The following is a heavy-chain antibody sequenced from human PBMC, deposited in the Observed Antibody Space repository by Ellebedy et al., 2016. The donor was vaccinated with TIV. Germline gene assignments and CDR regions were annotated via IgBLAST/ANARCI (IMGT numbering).Heavy chain of an antibody. CDR1: GGSFTNSG. D-gene: IGHD1-26*01. V-gene: IGHV1-69*06. J-gene: IGHJ6*03. Sequence: AASVKVSCKASGGSFTNSGINWARQAPGQGLEWMGGIIPIVGTAKYAQKFQGRLTITADKSTSTAYLEVSRLRSEDTAMYFCATDSGTYRGTYYYMDVWGKGTQVTVSS. CDR3: ATDSGTYRGTYYYMDV. CDR2: IIPIVGTA.